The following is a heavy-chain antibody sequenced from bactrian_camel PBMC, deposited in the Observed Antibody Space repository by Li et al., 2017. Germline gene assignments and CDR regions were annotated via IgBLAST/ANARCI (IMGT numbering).Heavy chain of an antibody. D-gene: IGHD2*01. CDR2: IYTGSGNT. CDR1: GYTYNRNC. Sequence: HVQLVESGGGSVQAGGSLRLSCAASGYTYNRNCMAWFRQAPGKEREGVARIYTGSGNTYYADSVKGRFTISQDNAKNTVYLQVNSLKPEDTAMCYCAARGPYCYTKLSVADFTYWGQGTQVTVSS. V-gene: IGHV3S1*01. CDR3: AARGPYCYTKLSVADFTY. J-gene: IGHJ6*01.